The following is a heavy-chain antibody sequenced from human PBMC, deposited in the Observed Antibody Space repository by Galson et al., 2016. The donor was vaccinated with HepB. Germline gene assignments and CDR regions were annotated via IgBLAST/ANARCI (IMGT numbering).Heavy chain of an antibody. CDR3: ARVGLSSYWPYAMDV. Sequence: SLRLSCAASGFTFSSFWMSWVRQAPGKGLEWVANIKQDGSEKYYVDSLKGRFTISRDNAKNSLYLQMNSLRAEDTAVYYCARVGLSSYWPYAMDVWGQGTTVTVSS. CDR2: IKQDGSEK. J-gene: IGHJ6*02. D-gene: IGHD2-15*01. V-gene: IGHV3-7*03. CDR1: GFTFSSFW.